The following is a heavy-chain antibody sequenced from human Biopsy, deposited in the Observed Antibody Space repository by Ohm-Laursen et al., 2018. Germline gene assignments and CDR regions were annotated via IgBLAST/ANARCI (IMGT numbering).Heavy chain of an antibody. Sequence: GSLRLSCAASGFTFNSYAMTWFRQAPGKGLEWVSTISGNSDIIYDTDSVKGRFTISSDNSKNTLYLQMNSLRADDTAVYYCALAAAQTVTHFDYWGQGTLVTVSS. CDR1: GFTFNSYA. V-gene: IGHV3-23*01. D-gene: IGHD4-17*01. CDR3: ALAAAQTVTHFDY. CDR2: ISGNSDII. J-gene: IGHJ4*02.